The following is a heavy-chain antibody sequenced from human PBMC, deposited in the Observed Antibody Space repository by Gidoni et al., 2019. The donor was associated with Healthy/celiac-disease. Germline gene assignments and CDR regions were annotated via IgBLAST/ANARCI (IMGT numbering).Heavy chain of an antibody. V-gene: IGHV3-23*01. Sequence: EVQLLESGGGLVQPGGSLRLSCAASGFTFSSYAMSWVRQAPGKGLEWVSGISGSGGSTYYADSVKGRFTISRDNSKNTLYLQMNSLRAEDTAVYYCATSPYYYDSSGIDAFDIWCQGTMVTVSS. J-gene: IGHJ3*02. CDR2: ISGSGGST. D-gene: IGHD3-22*01. CDR3: ATSPYYYDSSGIDAFDI. CDR1: GFTFSSYA.